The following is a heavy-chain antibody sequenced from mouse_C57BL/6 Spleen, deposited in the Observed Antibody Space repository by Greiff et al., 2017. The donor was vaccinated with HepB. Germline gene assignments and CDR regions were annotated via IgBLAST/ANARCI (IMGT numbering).Heavy chain of an antibody. CDR3: ARGGGYYAMDY. CDR1: VYTFTSYW. Sequence: QVQLQQPGAELVRPGSSVKLSCKASVYTFTSYWMDWVKQRPGQGLEWIGNIYPSDSETHYNQKFKDKSTLTVDKSSSTAYMQLSSLTSEDSAVYYCARGGGYYAMDYWGQGTSVTVSS. J-gene: IGHJ4*01. V-gene: IGHV1-61*01. CDR2: IYPSDSET.